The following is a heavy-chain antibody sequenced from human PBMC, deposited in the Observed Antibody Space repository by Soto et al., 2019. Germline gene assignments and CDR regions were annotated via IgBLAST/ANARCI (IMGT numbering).Heavy chain of an antibody. CDR1: GGSITSYY. J-gene: IGHJ4*02. Sequence: PSETLSLTCTVSGGSITSYYWSWIRQPPGKGLEWIGYLYYSGSTDYNPSLKSRVTMSVDTSKNQFSLKLRSVTAADTAVYYCARHRSSWQPHAVSFDCWGQGTLVTVSS. CDR2: LYYSGST. D-gene: IGHD6-13*01. V-gene: IGHV4-59*01. CDR3: ARHRSSWQPHAVSFDC.